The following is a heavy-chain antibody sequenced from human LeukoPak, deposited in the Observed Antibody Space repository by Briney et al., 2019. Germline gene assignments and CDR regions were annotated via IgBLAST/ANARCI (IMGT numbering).Heavy chain of an antibody. J-gene: IGHJ4*02. CDR1: GYTFTGYY. D-gene: IGHD2-8*01. CDR2: INPNSGGT. CDR3: ARGEWFIIGYYFDY. V-gene: IGHV1-2*02. Sequence: GASVKVSCKASGYTFTGYYMHWVRQAPGQGLEWMGWINPNSGGTNYAQKLQGRVTMTTDTSTSTAYMELRSLRSDDTAVYYCARGEWFIIGYYFDYWGQGTLVTVSS.